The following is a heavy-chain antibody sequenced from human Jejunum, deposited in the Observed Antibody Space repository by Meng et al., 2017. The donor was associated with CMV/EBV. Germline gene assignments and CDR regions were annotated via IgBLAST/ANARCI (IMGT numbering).Heavy chain of an antibody. Sequence: TFSSYAMSWVRQAPGRGLEWVSAISGSGGDTYYADSVKGRFTISRDNSKSTLYLQMNSLRAEDTAIYYCAKDRVSTAMITNYFDSWGQGTLVTVSS. CDR3: AKDRVSTAMITNYFDS. CDR2: ISGSGGDT. J-gene: IGHJ4*02. V-gene: IGHV3-23*01. D-gene: IGHD5-18*01. CDR1: TFSSYA.